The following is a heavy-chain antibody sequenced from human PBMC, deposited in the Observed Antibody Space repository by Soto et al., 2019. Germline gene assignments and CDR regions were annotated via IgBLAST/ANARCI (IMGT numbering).Heavy chain of an antibody. J-gene: IGHJ6*02. V-gene: IGHV1-69*10. D-gene: IGHD3-10*01. CDR3: ARGPFRPSAMDV. Sequence: GASAKVFCKTSGDNFKKNVFTWERPAPGQGLEWMGGAISAPGKTHYKEKFQGGVTITVDDATRTVYMEVRDLTSEDTAMYYCARGPFRPSAMDVWGQGTTVTVSS. CDR2: AISAPGKT. CDR1: GDNFKKNV.